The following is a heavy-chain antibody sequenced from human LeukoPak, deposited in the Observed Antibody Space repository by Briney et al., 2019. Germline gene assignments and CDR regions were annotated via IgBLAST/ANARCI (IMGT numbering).Heavy chain of an antibody. D-gene: IGHD2-15*01. V-gene: IGHV4-59*08. Sequence: PSESLSLTCTVSGGSISSYYWSWIRQPPGKGLEWIGYIYYSGSTNYNPSLKSRVTISVDTSKNQFSLKLSSVTAADTAVYYCARLFCGDSCYVDYWGQGTLVTVSS. CDR1: GGSISSYY. CDR3: ARLFCGDSCYVDY. CDR2: IYYSGST. J-gene: IGHJ4*02.